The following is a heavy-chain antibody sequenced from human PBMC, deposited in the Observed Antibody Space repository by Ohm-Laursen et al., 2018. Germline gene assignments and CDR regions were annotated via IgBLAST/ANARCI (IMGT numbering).Heavy chain of an antibody. CDR2: MNPNSGNT. CDR3: ARAVRNQLVSDY. V-gene: IGHV1-8*02. J-gene: IGHJ4*02. D-gene: IGHD1-1*01. Sequence: ASVKVSCKVSGYTFTTYDITWVRQAAGQGPEWMGWMNPNSGNTGYAQKFRDRVTMTSDTSISTAYMELYGLTSEDTAAYYCARAVRNQLVSDYWGQGTLVTVSS. CDR1: GYTFTTYD.